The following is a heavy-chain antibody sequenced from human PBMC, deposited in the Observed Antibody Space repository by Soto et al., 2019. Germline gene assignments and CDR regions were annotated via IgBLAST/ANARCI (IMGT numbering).Heavy chain of an antibody. V-gene: IGHV3-33*01. CDR2: IWYDGSNK. D-gene: IGHD3-9*01. J-gene: IGHJ4*02. CDR1: GFTFSSYG. CDR3: ARDWTPGFEYYFDY. Sequence: QPGGSLRLSCAASGFTFSSYGMHWVRQAPGKGLEWVAVIWYDGSNKYYADSVKGRFTISRDNSKNTLYLQMNSLRAEDTAVYYCARDWTPGFEYYFDYWGQGTLVTVSS.